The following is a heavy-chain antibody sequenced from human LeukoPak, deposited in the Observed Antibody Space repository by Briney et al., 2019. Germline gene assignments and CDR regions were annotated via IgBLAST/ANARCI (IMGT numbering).Heavy chain of an antibody. CDR2: IFYSGRT. CDR1: GGSLSSSTYY. Sequence: SETLSLTCTVSGGSLSSSTYYWGWIRQPPGKGLEWIGSIFYSGRTYYNPSLKSRVTMSVDTSKNQFSLRLSSVNAADTAVYYCARGVQWLAPLGYYYYMDVWGKGTTVTVSS. V-gene: IGHV4-39*07. D-gene: IGHD6-19*01. CDR3: ARGVQWLAPLGYYYYMDV. J-gene: IGHJ6*03.